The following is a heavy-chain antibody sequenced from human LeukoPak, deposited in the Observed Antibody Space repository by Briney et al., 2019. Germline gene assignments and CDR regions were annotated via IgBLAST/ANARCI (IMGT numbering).Heavy chain of an antibody. V-gene: IGHV1-8*01. CDR3: ARGLSWQQLAYYYYYMDV. CDR2: MNPNSGNA. Sequence: ASVKVSCKASGYTFASYDINWVRQATGQGLEWMGWMNPNSGNAGYAQKFQGRVTMTRNTSISTAYMELSSLRSEDTAVYYCARGLSWQQLAYYYYYMDVWGKGTTVTISS. D-gene: IGHD6-13*01. J-gene: IGHJ6*03. CDR1: GYTFASYD.